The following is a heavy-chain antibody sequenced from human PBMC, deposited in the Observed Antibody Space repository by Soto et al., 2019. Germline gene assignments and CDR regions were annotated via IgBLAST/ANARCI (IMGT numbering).Heavy chain of an antibody. CDR3: ARVGGNWNDDYFDY. D-gene: IGHD1-1*01. CDR1: GYTFTNHD. V-gene: IGHV1-8*01. J-gene: IGHJ4*02. CDR2: MNPNSGDT. Sequence: QVQLVQSGAEVKKPGASVKVSCKASGYTFTNHDINWVRQTTGQGLEWMGWMNPNSGDTGYAQKFQGRVTMTRDTSIRTAYMELSNLRSDDTAVYHCARVGGNWNDDYFDYWGQGALVTVSS.